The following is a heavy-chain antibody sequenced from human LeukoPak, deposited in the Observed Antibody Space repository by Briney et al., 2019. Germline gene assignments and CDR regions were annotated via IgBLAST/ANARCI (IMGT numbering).Heavy chain of an antibody. CDR1: GGSISSGGYY. CDR2: IDYGGTA. CDR3: ARDSYSSSIRWFDS. V-gene: IGHV4-31*03. Sequence: PSETLSLTCTVSGGSISSGGYYWSWIRQLPGKGLEWIGYIDYGGTAYYNPSLKSRVTISIDTSNNQFSVKLSSVTAADTAVYYCARDSYSSSIRWFDSWGQGTLVTVSS. D-gene: IGHD6-6*01. J-gene: IGHJ5*01.